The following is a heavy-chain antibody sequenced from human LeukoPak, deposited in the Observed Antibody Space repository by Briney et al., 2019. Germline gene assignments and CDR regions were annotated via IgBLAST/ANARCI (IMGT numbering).Heavy chain of an antibody. J-gene: IGHJ4*02. D-gene: IGHD2-8*01. CDR3: ARSRYCTNGICSYFDY. CDR2: IKQDGSEN. Sequence: GGSLRLSCAASGFTLSNYWMSWVRQAPGKGLEWVANIKQDGSENYYVDSVKGRFTISRDNAKNSLYLQMNSLRAEDTAVYYCARSRYCTNGICSYFDYWGQGTLVTVPS. V-gene: IGHV3-7*03. CDR1: GFTLSNYW.